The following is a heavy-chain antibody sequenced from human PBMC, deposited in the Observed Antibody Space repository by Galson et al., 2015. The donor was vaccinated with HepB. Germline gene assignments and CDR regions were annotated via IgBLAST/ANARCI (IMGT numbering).Heavy chain of an antibody. CDR3: AHRLSHSSWSVKCFDY. D-gene: IGHD6-6*01. CDR1: GFSLSTRGVG. Sequence: PALVKPTQTLTLTCTVSGFSLSTRGVGVGWIRQPPGKALEWLALIYWDDDKRYSPSLRSRLTITKDTSKDQVVLTMTNMDPVDTATYYCAHRLSHSSWSVKCFDYWGQGTLVTVSS. V-gene: IGHV2-5*02. CDR2: IYWDDDK. J-gene: IGHJ4*02.